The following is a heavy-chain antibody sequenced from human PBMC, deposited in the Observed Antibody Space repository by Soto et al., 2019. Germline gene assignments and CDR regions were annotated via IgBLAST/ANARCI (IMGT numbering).Heavy chain of an antibody. V-gene: IGHV4-34*01. CDR1: GVSFDGFL. D-gene: IGHD1-26*01. CDR3: ARSLYSGSYTNWFDP. CDR2: ISRAGGS. Sequence: SETLSLTCAVSGVSFDGFLWTWIRQSPGKGLEWIGEISRAGGSNYNPSLNGRVTISLDTSKDQFSLRLRSVTAADTAVYYCARSLYSGSYTNWFDPWGQGTLVTVSS. J-gene: IGHJ5*02.